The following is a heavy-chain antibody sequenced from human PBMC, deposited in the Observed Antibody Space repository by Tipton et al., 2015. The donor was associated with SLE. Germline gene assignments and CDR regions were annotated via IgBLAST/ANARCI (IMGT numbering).Heavy chain of an antibody. J-gene: IGHJ4*02. D-gene: IGHD4-17*01. Sequence: GLVKPSETLSLTCTVSGGSISSSSYYWGWIRQPPGKGLEWIGSIYYSGSTDYNPSLKSRVIISVDTSKNQFSLKLSSVTAADTAVYYCARATFSLVTTPPFDYWGQGTLVTVSS. CDR2: IYYSGST. V-gene: IGHV4-39*07. CDR3: ARATFSLVTTPPFDY. CDR1: GGSISSSSYY.